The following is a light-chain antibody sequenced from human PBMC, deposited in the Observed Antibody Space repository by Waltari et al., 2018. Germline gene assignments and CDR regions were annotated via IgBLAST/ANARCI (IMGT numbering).Light chain of an antibody. CDR2: YND. CDR3: AAWDDSLNGWV. Sequence: QSVLTQPPSVSDAPRQRVTIPCSGSSSNIGNNGVNWYQQLPGKPPQLLIYYNDLLPTGVSDRFSGSKSGTSASLAITDLQSEDEADYSCAAWDDSLNGWVFGGGTKLTVL. CDR1: SSNIGNNG. J-gene: IGLJ3*02. V-gene: IGLV1-36*01.